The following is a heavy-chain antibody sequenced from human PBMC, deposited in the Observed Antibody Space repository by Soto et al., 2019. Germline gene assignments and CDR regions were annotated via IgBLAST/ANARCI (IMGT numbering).Heavy chain of an antibody. CDR1: GGTLSSFINYP. D-gene: IGHD3-3*01. J-gene: IGHJ4*02. Sequence: QMQLVQSGAEVKKPGSSVKVSCKASGGTLSSFINYPINWVRQAPGQGLEWMGGIVPNVGTVNYAQKFQGRVTITADKSTGTAYMELSSLRSEDTALYYCARRDTSGFLRYFDNXGQGTXVTVSS. CDR2: IVPNVGTV. V-gene: IGHV1-69*06. CDR3: ARRDTSGFLRYFDN.